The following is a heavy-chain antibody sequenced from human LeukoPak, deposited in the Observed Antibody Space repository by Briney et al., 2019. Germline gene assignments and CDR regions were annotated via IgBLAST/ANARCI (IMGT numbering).Heavy chain of an antibody. J-gene: IGHJ4*02. CDR3: ARGKYNYDSRPVAGWYFDY. D-gene: IGHD3-22*01. V-gene: IGHV4-59*01. Sequence: SETLSLTCTVSGGSISSYYWSWIRQPPGKGLEWIGYIYYSGSTNYNPSLKSRVTISGDTSKNQFSLKLSSVTAADTAVYYCARGKYNYDSRPVAGWYFDYWGQGTLVTVSS. CDR2: IYYSGST. CDR1: GGSISSYY.